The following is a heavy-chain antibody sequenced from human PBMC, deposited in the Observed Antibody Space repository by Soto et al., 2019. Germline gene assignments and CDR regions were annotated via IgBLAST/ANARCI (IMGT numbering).Heavy chain of an antibody. J-gene: IGHJ5*02. CDR3: AKDMLPNGYYDILTGYPNWCDP. V-gene: IGHV3-23*01. D-gene: IGHD3-9*01. CDR2: ISGSRGIT. Sequence: GGSLRLSCAASGFTFSSYTMSCVRQAAGKGLEWVSAISGSRGITYYADSVNGRFTISIDNSKNTLYLQMNSLRAEDTAVYYWAKDMLPNGYYDILTGYPNWCDPWGQGTLVTV. CDR1: GFTFSSYT.